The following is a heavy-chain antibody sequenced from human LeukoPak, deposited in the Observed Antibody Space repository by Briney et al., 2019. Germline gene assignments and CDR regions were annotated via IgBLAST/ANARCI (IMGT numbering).Heavy chain of an antibody. Sequence: KTGGSLKLSCAASGFPFISYGLHWVRQPPGKGLEWVAVISYDGTNKYYADSVKGRFTISRDNSKNTLYLQMNSLRAEDTAVYYCAKEGSLRDFDYWGQGTLVTVSS. V-gene: IGHV3-30*18. J-gene: IGHJ4*02. CDR2: ISYDGTNK. CDR1: GFPFISYG. D-gene: IGHD3-10*01. CDR3: AKEGSLRDFDY.